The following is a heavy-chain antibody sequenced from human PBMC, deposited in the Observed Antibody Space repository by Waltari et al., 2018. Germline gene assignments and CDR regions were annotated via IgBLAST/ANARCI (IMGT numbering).Heavy chain of an antibody. CDR3: AVGRGIFDI. D-gene: IGHD6-13*01. Sequence: LQLQESGPGLVKPSETLSLTCTVSPGSITTYGYYWGWIRQPPGKGQEWIGSIYYSGTTYYDPSLESRVIISIDSSESRISLRLNSVTAADTAVYYCAVGRGIFDIWGQGTVVTVSS. CDR2: IYYSGTT. J-gene: IGHJ3*02. CDR1: PGSITTYGYY. V-gene: IGHV4-39*01.